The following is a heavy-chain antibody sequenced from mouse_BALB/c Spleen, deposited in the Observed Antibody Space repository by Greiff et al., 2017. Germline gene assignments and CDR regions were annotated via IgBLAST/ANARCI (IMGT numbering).Heavy chain of an antibody. D-gene: IGHD1-1*01. V-gene: IGHV1-63*02. Sequence: QVQLKESGAELVRPGTSVKISCKASGYTFTNYWLGWVKQRPGHGLEWIGDIYPGGGYTNYNEKFKGKATLTADTSSSTAYMQLSSLTSEDSAVYFCASQFITGFAYWGQGTLVTVSA. CDR2: IYPGGGYT. CDR3: ASQFITGFAY. CDR1: GYTFTNYW. J-gene: IGHJ3*01.